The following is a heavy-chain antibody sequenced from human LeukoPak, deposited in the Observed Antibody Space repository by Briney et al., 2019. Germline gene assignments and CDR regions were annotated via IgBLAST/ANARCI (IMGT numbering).Heavy chain of an antibody. CDR3: ATAPRGASDYIDA. CDR1: AFSINTYS. D-gene: IGHD1-26*01. J-gene: IGHJ6*03. Sequence: GGSLRLSCAASAFSINTYSMNWVRQTPGQGLEWLSHISTSGTIHYADSVKERFSISRDNGRNSVSLQMNRLRVGDTGVYFCATAPRGASDYIDAWGRGTTVSVSS. V-gene: IGHV3-48*01. CDR2: ISTSGTI.